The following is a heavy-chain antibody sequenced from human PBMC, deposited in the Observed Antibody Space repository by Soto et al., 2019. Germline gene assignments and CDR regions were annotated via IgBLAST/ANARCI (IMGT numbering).Heavy chain of an antibody. V-gene: IGHV3-49*03. CDR3: TRGSSAGDYYYGMDV. CDR2: IRSKAYGGTT. Sequence: GGSLRLSCTASGFTFGDYAMSWFRQAPGKGLEWVGFIRSKAYGGTTEYAASVKGRFTISRDDSKSIAYLQMNSLKTEDTAVYYCTRGSSAGDYYYGMDVWGQGTTVTVSS. J-gene: IGHJ6*02. D-gene: IGHD3-10*01. CDR1: GFTFGDYA.